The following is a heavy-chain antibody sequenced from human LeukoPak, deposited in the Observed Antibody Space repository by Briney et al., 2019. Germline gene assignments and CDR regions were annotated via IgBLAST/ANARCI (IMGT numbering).Heavy chain of an antibody. V-gene: IGHV3-30*18. D-gene: IGHD4-17*01. Sequence: PGGSLRLSCAASRFTFSSYGMHWVRQAPGKGLEWVAVISYDGSNKYYADSVKGRFTISRDNSKNTLYLQMNSLRAEDTAVYYCAKDQDYGDYSFDYWGQGTLVTVSS. CDR1: RFTFSSYG. CDR3: AKDQDYGDYSFDY. CDR2: ISYDGSNK. J-gene: IGHJ4*02.